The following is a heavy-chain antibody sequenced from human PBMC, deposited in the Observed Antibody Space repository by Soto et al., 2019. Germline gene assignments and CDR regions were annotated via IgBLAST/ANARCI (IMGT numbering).Heavy chain of an antibody. CDR1: GFTFSSYA. V-gene: IGHV3-23*01. D-gene: IGHD2-15*01. Sequence: EVQLLESGGGLVQPGGSLRLSCAASGFTFSSYAMSWVRQAPGKGLEWVSTISGSGVSTYYADSVKGRFTISRDNSKNTLYLQMNSRRAEDTAVYYSAKRSLSPYCSAGSCYSPFDYWGQGTLVTVSS. CDR2: ISGSGVST. CDR3: AKRSLSPYCSAGSCYSPFDY. J-gene: IGHJ4*02.